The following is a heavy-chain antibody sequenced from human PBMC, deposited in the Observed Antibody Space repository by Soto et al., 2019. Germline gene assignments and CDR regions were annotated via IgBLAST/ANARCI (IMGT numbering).Heavy chain of an antibody. CDR2: ISNDGRGK. CDR1: GFTFTTYA. J-gene: IGHJ3*02. Sequence: PGGSLRLSCAASGFTFTTYAIHWVRQAPGKGLEWVAVISNDGRGKYYADSVKGRFTISRDNSKNTLYLQMNSLRAEDTAVYYCAKGTYYYDSSGYYVGAHAFDIWGQGTMVTVSS. CDR3: AKGTYYYDSSGYYVGAHAFDI. D-gene: IGHD3-22*01. V-gene: IGHV3-30*04.